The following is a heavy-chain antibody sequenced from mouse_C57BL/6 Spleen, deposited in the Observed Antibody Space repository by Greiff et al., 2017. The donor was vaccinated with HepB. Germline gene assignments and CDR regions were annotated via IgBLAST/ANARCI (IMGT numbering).Heavy chain of an antibody. CDR3: ARGVYYGSFWYFDV. J-gene: IGHJ1*03. CDR1: GYTFTTYP. Sequence: VQLQQSGAELVKPGASVKMSCKASGYTFTTYPIEWMKQNHGKSLEWIGNFHPYNDDTKYNEKFKGKATLTVEKSSSTVYLELSRLTSDASAVYYGARGVYYGSFWYFDVWGTGTTVTVSS. V-gene: IGHV1-47*01. CDR2: FHPYNDDT. D-gene: IGHD2-2*01.